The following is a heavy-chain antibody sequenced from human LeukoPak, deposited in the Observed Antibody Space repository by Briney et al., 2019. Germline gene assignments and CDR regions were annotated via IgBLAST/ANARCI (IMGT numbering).Heavy chain of an antibody. Sequence: GGSLRLSCAASGFMLSGSAMSWVRQAPGKGLEWVAVISYDGSNKYYADSVKGRFTISRDNSKNTLYLQMNSLRAEDTAVYYCARERYCSSTSCSSNWFDPWGQGTLDTVSS. D-gene: IGHD2-2*01. CDR1: GFMLSGSA. J-gene: IGHJ5*02. CDR2: ISYDGSNK. CDR3: ARERYCSSTSCSSNWFDP. V-gene: IGHV3-30-3*01.